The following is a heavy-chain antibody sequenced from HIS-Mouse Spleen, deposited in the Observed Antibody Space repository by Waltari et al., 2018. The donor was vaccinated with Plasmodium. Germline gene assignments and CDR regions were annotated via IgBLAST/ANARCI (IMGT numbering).Heavy chain of an antibody. V-gene: IGHV3-7*01. CDR1: GFTFSRYW. J-gene: IGHJ2*01. CDR3: ASSWYWYFDL. D-gene: IGHD6-13*01. Sequence: EVQLVESGGGLVQPGGYLILSCAASGFTFSRYWMSWVRQAPGKGLEVVAKIKQDGSEKYYVDCVKGRFTISRDNAKNSLYLQMNSLRAEDTAVYYCASSWYWYFDLWGRGTLVTVSS. CDR2: IKQDGSEK.